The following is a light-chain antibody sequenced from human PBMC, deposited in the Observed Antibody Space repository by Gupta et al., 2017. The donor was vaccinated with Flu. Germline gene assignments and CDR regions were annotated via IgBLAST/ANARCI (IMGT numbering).Light chain of an antibody. CDR1: QSFDTSY. J-gene: IGKJ2*03. CDR2: ASS. V-gene: IGKV3-20*01. CDR3: QQFGCSPLYS. Sequence: SATPSLSASQSFDTSYLAWYYQKPGQAPTLLIFASSRRATGSPDRFSGSGACTEFTLIISRREPDESGVYYCQQFGCSPLYSFGRGTTLGIK.